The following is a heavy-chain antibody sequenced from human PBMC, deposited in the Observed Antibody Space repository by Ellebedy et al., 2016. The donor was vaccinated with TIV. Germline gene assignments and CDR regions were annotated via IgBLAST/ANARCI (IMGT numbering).Heavy chain of an antibody. CDR2: ISYDGSNT. D-gene: IGHD3-10*01. CDR1: GITFSKSA. V-gene: IGHV3-30-3*01. J-gene: IGHJ4*02. CDR3: AREGTYYGSGSHYNHFGS. Sequence: GESLKISCAASGITFSKSAMYWVRRAPGKGLEWVAVISYDGSNTYYADSVKGRFTISRDNSKNTLYLQMNSLRAEDTAMYYCAREGTYYGSGSHYNHFGSWGQGTLVTVSS.